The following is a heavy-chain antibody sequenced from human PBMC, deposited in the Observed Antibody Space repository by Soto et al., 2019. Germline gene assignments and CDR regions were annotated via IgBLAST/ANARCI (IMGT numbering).Heavy chain of an antibody. Sequence: QVQLQESGPGLVEPSQTVSLTCTVSGASISSGGHNWSWIRQHPGNGLEWIGFIHYSGSTSYNPSLESRVDISVDTSRNQLSLRLSSVTAADTAVYYCTSGREASKPGYWGRGTLVTVSS. CDR3: TSGREASKPGY. D-gene: IGHD1-1*01. J-gene: IGHJ4*02. CDR2: IHYSGST. CDR1: GASISSGGHN. V-gene: IGHV4-31*03.